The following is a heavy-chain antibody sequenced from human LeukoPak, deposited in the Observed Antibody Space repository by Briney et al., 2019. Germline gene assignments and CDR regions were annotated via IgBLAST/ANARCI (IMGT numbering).Heavy chain of an antibody. Sequence: ASVKVSCKASGYTFTSYGISWVRQAPGQGLEWMGWIGAYNGNTNYAQKLQGRVTMTTDTSTSTAYMELRRLRSDDTAVYYCARDYTVAVAGTVGYWGQGTLVTVSS. CDR2: IGAYNGNT. D-gene: IGHD6-19*01. CDR3: ARDYTVAVAGTVGY. J-gene: IGHJ4*02. CDR1: GYTFTSYG. V-gene: IGHV1-18*01.